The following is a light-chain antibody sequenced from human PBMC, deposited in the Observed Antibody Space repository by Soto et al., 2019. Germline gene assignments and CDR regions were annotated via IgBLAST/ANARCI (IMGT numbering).Light chain of an antibody. CDR1: QSIRSW. CDR3: HHYGISPPWT. V-gene: IGKV1-5*01. CDR2: YAS. J-gene: IGKJ1*01. Sequence: EIQMTQCPSTLSSSVGDRFTSTGMASQSIRSWLAWYQQKPGKAPKLLIFYASSLESLVPSRFSGSGSGTEFTLTISSLQPDDFAVYYCHHYGISPPWTVGPVTKVEIK.